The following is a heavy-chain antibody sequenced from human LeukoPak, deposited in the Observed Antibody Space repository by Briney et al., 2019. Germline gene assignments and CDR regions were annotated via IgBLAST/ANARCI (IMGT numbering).Heavy chain of an antibody. CDR2: IIPIFGTA. CDR3: ASTRNRDGSDY. CDR1: GGTFSSYA. Sequence: ASVKVSCKASGGTFSSYAISWVRQAPGQGLEWMGGIIPIFGTANYAQKFQGRVTITADESTSTAYMELSSLRSEDTAVYYCASTRNRDGSDYWGQGTLVTVSS. J-gene: IGHJ4*02. D-gene: IGHD5-24*01. V-gene: IGHV1-69*13.